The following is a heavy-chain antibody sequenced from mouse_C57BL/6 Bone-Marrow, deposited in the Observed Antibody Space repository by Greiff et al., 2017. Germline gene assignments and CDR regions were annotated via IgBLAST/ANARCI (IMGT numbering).Heavy chain of an antibody. CDR2: IDPSDSYT. CDR1: GYTFTSYW. Sequence: VQLQQPGAELVMPGASVKLSCKASGYTFTSYWMHWVKQRPGQGLEWIGEIDPSDSYTNYNQKFKGKSTLTVDKSSSTAYMQLSSLTSEYSAVYYCARLDAYLPFYAMDYWGQGTSVTVSS. CDR3: ARLDAYLPFYAMDY. V-gene: IGHV1-69*01. J-gene: IGHJ4*01. D-gene: IGHD2-1*01.